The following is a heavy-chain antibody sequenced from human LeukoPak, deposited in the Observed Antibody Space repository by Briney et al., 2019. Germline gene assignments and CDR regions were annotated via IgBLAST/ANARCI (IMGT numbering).Heavy chain of an antibody. D-gene: IGHD3-22*01. V-gene: IGHV4-31*03. CDR3: ARAPYYDRRAFDI. CDR2: IHYSGST. CDR1: GGSISSGGYY. J-gene: IGHJ3*02. Sequence: SETLSLTCTVSGGSISSGGYYWSWIRQHPGKGLEWIGYIHYSGSTYYNPSLKSRVTISVDTSKNQFSMKLSSVAAADTAVYYCARAPYYDRRAFDIWGQGTMVTVSS.